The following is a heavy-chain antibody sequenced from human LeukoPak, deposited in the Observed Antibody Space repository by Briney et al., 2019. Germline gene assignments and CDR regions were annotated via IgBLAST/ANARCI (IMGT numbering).Heavy chain of an antibody. D-gene: IGHD6-6*01. CDR2: ISSSSSYI. CDR1: GFTFSSYS. CDR3: ARDYLGQLVPTEFDY. V-gene: IGHV3-21*01. Sequence: PGGSLRLSCAASGFTFSSYSMNWVRQAPGKGLEWVSSISSSSSYIYYADSVKGRFTISRDNAKNSLYLQMNSLRAEDTAVYYCARDYLGQLVPTEFDYWGQGTLVTVS. J-gene: IGHJ4*02.